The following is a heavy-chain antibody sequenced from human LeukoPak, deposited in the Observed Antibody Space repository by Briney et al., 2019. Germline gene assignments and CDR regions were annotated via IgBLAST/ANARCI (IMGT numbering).Heavy chain of an antibody. J-gene: IGHJ4*02. CDR2: IIPIFGTA. CDR1: GGTFSSYA. D-gene: IGHD6-6*01. Sequence: GASVKVSCKASGGTFSSYAISWVRQAPGQGLEWMGRIIPIFGTANYAQKFQGRVTITADESTSTAYMELSGLRSEDTAVYYCARGRIAALYYFDYWGQGTLVTVSS. CDR3: ARGRIAALYYFDY. V-gene: IGHV1-69*13.